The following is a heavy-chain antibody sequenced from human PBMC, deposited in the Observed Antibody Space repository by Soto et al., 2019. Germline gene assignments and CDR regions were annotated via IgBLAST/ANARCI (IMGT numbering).Heavy chain of an antibody. D-gene: IGHD3-16*01. CDR3: AKDRGGNDY. J-gene: IGHJ4*02. CDR2: ISYDGSNK. CDR1: GFTFSSYG. V-gene: IGHV3-30*18. Sequence: ESGGGVVQPGRSLRLSCAASGFTFSSYGMHWVRQAPGKGLEWVAVISYDGSNKYYADSVKGRFTISRDNSKNTLYLQMNSLRAEDTAVYYCAKDRGGNDYWGQGTLVTVSS.